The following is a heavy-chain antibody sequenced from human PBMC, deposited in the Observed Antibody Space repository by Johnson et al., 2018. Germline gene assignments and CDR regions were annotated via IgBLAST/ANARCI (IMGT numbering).Heavy chain of an antibody. Sequence: QVQLQESGPGLVKPSETLSLTCTVSGGSITSYHWSWIRQPPGKGLEWIGDIYYSGSTKYNPSLKSRLTMLVDTSKNQFSLKLSSVTAADQAVYYCARDRSGCYGGFDPWGQGTLVTVSS. D-gene: IGHD1-26*01. J-gene: IGHJ5*02. V-gene: IGHV4-59*01. CDR1: GGSITSYH. CDR3: ARDRSGCYGGFDP. CDR2: IYYSGST.